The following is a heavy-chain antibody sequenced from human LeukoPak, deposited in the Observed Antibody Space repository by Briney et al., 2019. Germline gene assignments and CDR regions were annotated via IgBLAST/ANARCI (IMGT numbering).Heavy chain of an antibody. V-gene: IGHV3-23*01. D-gene: IGHD5-24*01. J-gene: IGHJ4*02. CDR1: GFXFSNYA. CDR3: AKVQEMDTILPPFHY. CDR2: ISGSGGNT. Sequence: PGGSLRLSCAASGFXFSNYAMSWVRQVPGKGLGWVSAISGSGGNTFYADSVKGRFTISRDNSKNTLYLQVNSLRAADTAIYYCAKVQEMDTILPPFHYWGQGTLVTVSS.